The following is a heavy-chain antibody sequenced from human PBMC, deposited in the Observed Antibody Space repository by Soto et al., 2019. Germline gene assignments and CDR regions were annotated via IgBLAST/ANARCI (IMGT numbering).Heavy chain of an antibody. Sequence: QMQLVQSGPEVKRPGTSVKVSCKASGFTFTTSSVQWVRQARGQPLEWMGWIVVASGNTNYAQRFQERVTFTRDMSTNTAYMELSSLRSEDSAVYYCAADQGYLWGRCTLVTVSS. J-gene: IGHJ2*01. CDR3: AADQGYL. V-gene: IGHV1-58*01. CDR2: IVVASGNT. CDR1: GFTFTTSS.